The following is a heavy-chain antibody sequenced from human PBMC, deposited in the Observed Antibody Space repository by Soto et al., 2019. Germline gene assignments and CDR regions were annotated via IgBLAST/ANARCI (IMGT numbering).Heavy chain of an antibody. V-gene: IGHV3-11*01. CDR1: GFTFSDYY. Sequence: QVQLVESGGGWVKPGGSLRLSCAASGFTFSDYYMSWIRQAPGKGLEWISYISSSDTTIDYADSVKGRFTISRDNAKNSLYLQMNSLRAEDTAVYYCAREGDYYESSGYFLREAFEIWGQGTMVTVSS. D-gene: IGHD3-22*01. J-gene: IGHJ3*02. CDR2: ISSSDTTI. CDR3: AREGDYYESSGYFLREAFEI.